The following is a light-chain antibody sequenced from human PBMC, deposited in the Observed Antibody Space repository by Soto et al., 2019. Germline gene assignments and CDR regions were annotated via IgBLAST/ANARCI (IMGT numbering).Light chain of an antibody. J-gene: IGKJ1*01. CDR1: QSISTW. V-gene: IGKV1-5*03. CDR3: QEYNSYSRGT. CDR2: KAS. Sequence: DSQMTQSHSTLSASVGDRVTITCRASQSISTWLAWYQQKPGKAPKLLIYKASSSESGVPSRFSGSGSGTEFTLTINSLQSDDFATYYCQEYNSYSRGTFGQGTKVDIK.